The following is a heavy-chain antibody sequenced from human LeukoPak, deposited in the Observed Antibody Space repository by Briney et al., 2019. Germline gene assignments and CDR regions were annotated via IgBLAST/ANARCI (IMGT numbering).Heavy chain of an antibody. CDR1: EYGFKNSW. Sequence: GESLKISCRGSEYGFKNSWIGWVRQMPGKGLEWMGIIYPGDSDTRYSPSFQGQVTISADKSTNIAYLQWSSLKASDTAIYYCARQRGAVAGFDYWGQGTLVTVSS. D-gene: IGHD6-19*01. V-gene: IGHV5-51*01. CDR2: IYPGDSDT. J-gene: IGHJ4*02. CDR3: ARQRGAVAGFDY.